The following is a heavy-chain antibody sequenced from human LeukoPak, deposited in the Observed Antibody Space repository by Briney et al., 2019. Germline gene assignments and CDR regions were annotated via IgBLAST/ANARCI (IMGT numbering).Heavy chain of an antibody. CDR2: ISYDGSNK. Sequence: GRSLRLSCAASGFTFSSYAMHWVRQAPGKGLEWVAVISYDGSNKYYADSVKGRFTISKDNSKNTLYLQMNSLRAEDTAVYYCAREIMITFGGVIAMDYWGQGTLVTVSS. CDR3: AREIMITFGGVIAMDY. D-gene: IGHD3-16*02. V-gene: IGHV3-30-3*01. J-gene: IGHJ4*02. CDR1: GFTFSSYA.